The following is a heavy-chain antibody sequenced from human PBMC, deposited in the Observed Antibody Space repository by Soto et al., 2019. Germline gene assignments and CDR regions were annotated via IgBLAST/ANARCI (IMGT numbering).Heavy chain of an antibody. V-gene: IGHV3-9*01. D-gene: IGHD2-21*02. J-gene: IGHJ5*02. CDR1: GFTFDDYA. CDR3: AKDKGPDCTPVWFDP. CDR2: ISWNSGSI. Sequence: EVQLVESGGGLVQPGRSLRLSCAASGFTFDDYAMHWVRQAPGKGLEWVSGISWNSGSIGYADSVKGRFTISRDNAKNSLYLQMNSLRAEDTALYYCAKDKGPDCTPVWFDPWGQGTLVTVSS.